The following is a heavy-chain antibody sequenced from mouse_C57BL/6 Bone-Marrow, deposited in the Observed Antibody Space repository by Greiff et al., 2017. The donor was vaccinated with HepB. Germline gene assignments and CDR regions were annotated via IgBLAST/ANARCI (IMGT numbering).Heavy chain of an antibody. CDR3: ARGPMITTVVEGYFDY. D-gene: IGHD1-1*01. Sequence: EVKLVESGGGLVKPGGSLKLSCAASGFTFSSYAMSWVRQTPEKRLEWVATISDGGSYTYDPDNVKGRFTISRDNAKNNLYLQMSHLKSEDTAMYYCARGPMITTVVEGYFDYWGQGTTLTVSS. CDR1: GFTFSSYA. CDR2: ISDGGSYT. V-gene: IGHV5-4*03. J-gene: IGHJ2*01.